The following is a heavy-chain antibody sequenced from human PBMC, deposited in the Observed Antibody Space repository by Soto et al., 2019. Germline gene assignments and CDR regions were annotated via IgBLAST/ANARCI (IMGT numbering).Heavy chain of an antibody. CDR2: IYYSGST. CDR3: AREPLQDTAMATHYYYYGMDV. V-gene: IGHV4-31*03. Sequence: QVQLQESGPGLVKPSQTLSLTCTVSGGSISSGGYYWSWIRQHPGKGLEWIWDIYYSGSTYYNPSLKSRVTISVDTSKNQFSLKLSSVTAADTAVYYCAREPLQDTAMATHYYYYGMDVWGQGTTVTVSS. D-gene: IGHD5-18*01. J-gene: IGHJ6*02. CDR1: GGSISSGGYY.